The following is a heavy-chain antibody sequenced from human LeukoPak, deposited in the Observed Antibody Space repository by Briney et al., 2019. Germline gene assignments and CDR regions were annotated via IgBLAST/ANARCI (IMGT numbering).Heavy chain of an antibody. CDR1: GFPFSSYW. Sequence: GGSLRLSCEPSGFPFSSYWMLWVRQAPGKGLVWVSRISGDGTIKTYADFVRGRFIVSRDNTKNILYLQMNSLKVEDTATYFRSRSQFDYWGQGVLVTVSS. J-gene: IGHJ4*02. CDR2: ISGDGTIK. CDR3: SRSQFDY. V-gene: IGHV3-74*03.